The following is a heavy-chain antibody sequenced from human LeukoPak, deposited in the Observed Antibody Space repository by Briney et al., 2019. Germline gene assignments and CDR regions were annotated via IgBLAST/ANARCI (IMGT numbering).Heavy chain of an antibody. D-gene: IGHD2-15*01. CDR2: IWYDGSNK. Sequence: GGSLRLSCAASGFTFSSYAMHWVRQAPGKGLEWVAVIWYDGSNKYYPDSVKGRFTISRDNSKNTLYLQMNSLRAEDTAVYYCARGYCSGGNCYPNYFDYWGQGTLVTVSS. CDR1: GFTFSSYA. CDR3: ARGYCSGGNCYPNYFDY. V-gene: IGHV3-33*08. J-gene: IGHJ4*02.